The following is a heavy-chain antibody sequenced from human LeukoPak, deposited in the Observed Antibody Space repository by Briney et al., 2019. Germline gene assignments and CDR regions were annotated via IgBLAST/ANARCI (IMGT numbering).Heavy chain of an antibody. D-gene: IGHD1-26*01. J-gene: IGHJ5*02. Sequence: SETLSLTCTVSGDSINSFYWSWIRQPAGKGLEWIGRIYTSGSTNYSPSLKSRVTISVDTSKNQFSLKLSSVTAADTALYYCARQAVLGATRWFDPWGQGTLVTVSS. CDR1: GDSINSFY. CDR3: ARQAVLGATRWFDP. CDR2: IYTSGST. V-gene: IGHV4-4*07.